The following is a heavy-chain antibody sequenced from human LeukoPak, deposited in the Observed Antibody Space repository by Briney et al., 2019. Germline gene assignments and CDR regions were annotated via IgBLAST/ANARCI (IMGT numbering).Heavy chain of an antibody. CDR1: GSTVSSNY. CDR3: QAYYYDSSGYYAPPGDAFDI. D-gene: IGHD3-22*01. Sequence: GGSLRLSCAASGSTVSSNYMSWVRQAPGKGLEWVSVIYSGGSTYYADSVKGRFTISRDNSKNTLYLQMNSLRAEDTAVYYCQAYYYDSSGYYAPPGDAFDIWGQGTMVTVSS. CDR2: IYSGGST. J-gene: IGHJ3*02. V-gene: IGHV3-66*01.